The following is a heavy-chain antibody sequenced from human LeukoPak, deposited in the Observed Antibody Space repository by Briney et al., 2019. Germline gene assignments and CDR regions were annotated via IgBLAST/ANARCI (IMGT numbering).Heavy chain of an antibody. V-gene: IGHV4-59*08. J-gene: IGHJ4*02. CDR3: ARRSGYSSSEDY. CDR1: GGSISSYY. D-gene: IGHD3-22*01. Sequence: SETLSLTCTVSGGSISSYYWHWIRQPPGKRLEWIGYIYYSGSTNYNPSLKSRVTISVDTSKNQFSLKLRSVTAADTAVYYCARRSGYSSSEDYWGQGTLVTVSS. CDR2: IYYSGST.